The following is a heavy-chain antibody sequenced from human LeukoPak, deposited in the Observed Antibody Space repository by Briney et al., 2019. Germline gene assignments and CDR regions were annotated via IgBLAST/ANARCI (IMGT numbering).Heavy chain of an antibody. CDR1: GFIFSNYG. D-gene: IGHD2-21*02. J-gene: IGHJ4*02. Sequence: GGSLRLSCAASGFIFSNYGMQWVRQAPGKGLEWVAVVWYDGSKKYYADSVKGRFTISRDNAKNSLYLQMNSLRAEDTAVYYCASMTTYCGGDCYFFDHWGQGTLVAVSS. CDR3: ASMTTYCGGDCYFFDH. V-gene: IGHV3-33*01. CDR2: VWYDGSKK.